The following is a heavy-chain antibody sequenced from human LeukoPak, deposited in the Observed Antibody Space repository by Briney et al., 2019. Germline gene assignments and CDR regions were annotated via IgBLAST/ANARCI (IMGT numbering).Heavy chain of an antibody. D-gene: IGHD3-22*01. J-gene: IGHJ4*02. CDR3: GGSGYFSRFDY. CDR1: GFTFSSYS. V-gene: IGHV3-21*01. CDR2: ISSSSSYI. Sequence: GESLRLSCAASGFTFSSYSMNWVRQAPGKGLEWVSSISSSSSYIYYAGSVKGRFTISRDNAKNSLYLQMNSLRAEDTAVYYCGGSGYFSRFDYWGQGTLVTVSS.